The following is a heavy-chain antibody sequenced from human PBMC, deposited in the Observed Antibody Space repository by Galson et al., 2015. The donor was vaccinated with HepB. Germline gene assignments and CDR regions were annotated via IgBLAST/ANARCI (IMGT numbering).Heavy chain of an antibody. J-gene: IGHJ4*02. V-gene: IGHV3-30*12. CDR1: GFTFSSYG. Sequence: SLRLSCAASGFTFSSYGMHWVRQAPGKGLEWVAVISYDGSNKYYADSVKGRFTISRDNSKNTLYLQMNSLRAEDTAVYYCAKERQLALDYWGQGTLVTVSS. D-gene: IGHD6-13*01. CDR3: AKERQLALDY. CDR2: ISYDGSNK.